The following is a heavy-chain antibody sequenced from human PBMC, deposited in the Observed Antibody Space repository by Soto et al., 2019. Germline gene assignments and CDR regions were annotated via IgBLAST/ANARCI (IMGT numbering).Heavy chain of an antibody. J-gene: IGHJ4*02. D-gene: IGHD6-6*01. V-gene: IGHV3-30*18. CDR3: AKDPSGIAPQSLDY. CDR1: GFTFSSYG. CDR2: ISYDGSNK. Sequence: QVQLVESGGGVVQPGRSLRLSCAASGFTFSSYGMHWVRQAPGNGLEWVAVISYDGSNKYYADSVKGRFTISRDNSKNTLYLQMNSLRAEDTAVYYCAKDPSGIAPQSLDYWGQGTLVTVSS.